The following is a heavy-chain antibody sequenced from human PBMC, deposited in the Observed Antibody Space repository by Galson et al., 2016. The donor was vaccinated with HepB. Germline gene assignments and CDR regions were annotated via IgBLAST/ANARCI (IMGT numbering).Heavy chain of an antibody. J-gene: IGHJ4*02. Sequence: SLRLSCAASGFSFSDENMNWVRQAPGKGLEWISLISSTGNYIYYADSVKGRFTVSRDNNGNSVYLQMNSLRPDDTALYCCANFCGSKCYARADYWGQGALVSVSS. CDR1: GFSFSDEN. V-gene: IGHV3-21*06. D-gene: IGHD2-15*01. CDR2: ISSTGNYI. CDR3: ANFCGSKCYARADY.